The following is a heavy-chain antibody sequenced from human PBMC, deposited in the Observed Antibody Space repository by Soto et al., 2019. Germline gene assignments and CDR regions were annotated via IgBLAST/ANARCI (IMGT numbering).Heavy chain of an antibody. CDR3: MKYWGSADTPAA. CDR2: IGKKSNSYAT. Sequence: EVQLVESGGGLVQPGGSLKLSCAASGFTFSGSAMHWVRQASGKGLEWVGRIGKKSNSYATTYGVSVKGRFTISRDDSRNTAYLQMNSLKNEDTAVYYCMKYWGSADTPAALGQGTLVTVSS. V-gene: IGHV3-73*02. J-gene: IGHJ5*02. CDR1: GFTFSGSA. D-gene: IGHD3-16*01.